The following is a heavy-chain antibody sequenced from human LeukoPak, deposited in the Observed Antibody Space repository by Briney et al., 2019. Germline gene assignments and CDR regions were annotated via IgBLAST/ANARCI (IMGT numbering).Heavy chain of an antibody. CDR1: GFTIAKKY. CDR3: ARAVGSSGYYYVDY. Sequence: GGSLRLSCAASGFTIAKKYMNWVRQAPGKGLEWVSLIYSAGGTSYSDSVKGRFTISKDSSKNTLYLQMNSLRAEDTAVYYCARAVGSSGYYYVDYWGQGTLVTVSS. CDR2: IYSAGGT. D-gene: IGHD3-22*01. V-gene: IGHV3-53*05. J-gene: IGHJ4*02.